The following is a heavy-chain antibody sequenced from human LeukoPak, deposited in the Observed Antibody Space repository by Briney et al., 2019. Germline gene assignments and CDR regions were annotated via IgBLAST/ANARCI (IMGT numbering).Heavy chain of an antibody. CDR2: IRYDGSNK. CDR3: AKDLRSGVVIIQVYFDY. J-gene: IGHJ4*02. V-gene: IGHV3-30*02. Sequence: PGGSLRLSCAAFGFTFSSYGMHWVRQAPGKGLEWVAFIRYDGSNKYYADSVKGRFTISRDNSKNTLYLQMNSLRAEDTAVYYCAKDLRSGVVIIQVYFDYWGQGTLVTVSS. D-gene: IGHD3-3*01. CDR1: GFTFSSYG.